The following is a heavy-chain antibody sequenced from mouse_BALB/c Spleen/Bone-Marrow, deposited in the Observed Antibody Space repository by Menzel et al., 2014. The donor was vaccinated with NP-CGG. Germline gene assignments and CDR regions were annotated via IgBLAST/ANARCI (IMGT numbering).Heavy chain of an antibody. J-gene: IGHJ4*01. CDR2: IYPGDGDT. CDR1: GYAFSSYW. Sequence: VKLTESGAELVRPGSSVKISCKASGYAFSSYWMSWVKQRPGQGLEWIGQIYPGDGDTNYNGKFKGKATLTADKSSSTAYMQLSSLTSEDSAVYFCARWLPAMDYWGQGTSVTVSS. CDR3: ARWLPAMDY. D-gene: IGHD2-2*01. V-gene: IGHV1-80*01.